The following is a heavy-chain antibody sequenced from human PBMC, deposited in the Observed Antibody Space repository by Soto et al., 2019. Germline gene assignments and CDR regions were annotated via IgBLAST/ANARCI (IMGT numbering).Heavy chain of an antibody. CDR3: ARTYSSGWADYYYYGMDV. D-gene: IGHD6-19*01. V-gene: IGHV3-30-3*01. CDR2: ISYDGSNK. Sequence: PGGSLRLSCAASGFTFSSYAMHWVRQAPGKGLEWVAVISYDGSNKYYADSVKGRFTISRDNSKNTLYLQMNSLRAEDTAVYYCARTYSSGWADYYYYGMDVWGQGTTVTSP. J-gene: IGHJ6*02. CDR1: GFTFSSYA.